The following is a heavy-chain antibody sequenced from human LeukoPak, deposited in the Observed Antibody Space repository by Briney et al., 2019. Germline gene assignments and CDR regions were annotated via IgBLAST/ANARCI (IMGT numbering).Heavy chain of an antibody. J-gene: IGHJ4*02. Sequence: GASLRLSCAASGFTFSNYAMSWVRQAPGKGLEWVSAITGSGGNTYYADSVKGRFTISRDNSKSTVFLQMNCLRAEDTAVYYCAKWGDYDVLTGYYVSDYWGQGTLVTVSS. CDR3: AKWGDYDVLTGYYVSDY. V-gene: IGHV3-23*01. D-gene: IGHD3-9*01. CDR2: ITGSGGNT. CDR1: GFTFSNYA.